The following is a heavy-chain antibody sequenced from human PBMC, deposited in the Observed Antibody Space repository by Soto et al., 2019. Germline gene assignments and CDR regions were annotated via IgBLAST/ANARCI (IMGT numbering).Heavy chain of an antibody. Sequence: PSETLSLTCGVSSGTINSPGYSWSWIRQPPGKGLEWLGYIYHTGSTHYNPSLKSRVTLSVDRSRNQFSLKLTSVTAADTAVYYCARTSYDILTGRLDTFDIWGQGTMVTVSS. D-gene: IGHD3-9*01. J-gene: IGHJ3*02. CDR1: SGTINSPGYS. CDR3: ARTSYDILTGRLDTFDI. CDR2: IYHTGST. V-gene: IGHV4-30-2*01.